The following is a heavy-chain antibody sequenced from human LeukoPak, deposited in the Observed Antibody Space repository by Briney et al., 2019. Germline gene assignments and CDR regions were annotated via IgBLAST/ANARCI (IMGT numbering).Heavy chain of an antibody. Sequence: SETLSLTCTVSGGSISSSSYYWGWIRQPPGKGLEWIGSIYYSGSTYYNPSLKSRVTISVDTSKNQFSLKLTSVTAADTALYYCARLNGNFQHFYDYWGQGTLVTVSS. J-gene: IGHJ4*02. V-gene: IGHV4-39*07. CDR3: ARLNGNFQHFYDY. CDR1: GGSISSSSYY. CDR2: IYYSGST. D-gene: IGHD1-7*01.